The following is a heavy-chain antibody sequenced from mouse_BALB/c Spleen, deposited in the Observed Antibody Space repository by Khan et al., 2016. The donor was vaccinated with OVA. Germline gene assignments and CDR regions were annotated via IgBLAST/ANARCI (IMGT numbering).Heavy chain of an antibody. CDR1: GDSITSGY. D-gene: IGHD2-14*01. CDR2: IIYTGYT. J-gene: IGHJ3*01. Sequence: EVQLQESGPSLVKPSQTLSLTCSVTGDSITSGYWNWIRKFPGNKLEYMGYIIYTGYTYYNPSPKNRISITRHTSKNQYYLQLNSVTDDDTATYYGARSTYRYAFVYWGQGTLVTVSA. V-gene: IGHV3-8*02. CDR3: ARSTYRYAFVY.